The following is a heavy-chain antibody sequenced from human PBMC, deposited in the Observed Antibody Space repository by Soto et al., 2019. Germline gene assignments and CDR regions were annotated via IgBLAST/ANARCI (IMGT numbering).Heavy chain of an antibody. CDR1: EFTFSNYA. Sequence: EVRLLESGGGLVQPGGSLRLSCVASEFTFSNYAMNWVRQAPGKGLEWVSGISGSGGSTYYAESAKGRFTISRDNSKNRMYLQMNSLRAEDTAVYYCAKVGGYYYKFGFDYWGQGXXVTVSS. D-gene: IGHD6-19*01. CDR3: AKVGGYYYKFGFDY. V-gene: IGHV3-23*01. CDR2: ISGSGGST. J-gene: IGHJ4*02.